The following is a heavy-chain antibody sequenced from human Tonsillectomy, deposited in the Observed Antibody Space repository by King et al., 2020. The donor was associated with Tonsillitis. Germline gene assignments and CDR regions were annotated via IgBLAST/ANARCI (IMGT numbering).Heavy chain of an antibody. CDR1: GGSISSYY. D-gene: IGHD1-26*01. CDR3: ATWYSGGFGWFDP. Sequence: VQLQESGPGLVKPSETLSLTCTVSGGSISSYYWSWIRQPPGKGLEWIGYIYYSGSTNYTPSLKSRVTISVDTSKNQFSLELSSVTAADTAVYYCATWYSGGFGWFDPWGQGTLVTVSS. J-gene: IGHJ5*02. V-gene: IGHV4-59*01. CDR2: IYYSGST.